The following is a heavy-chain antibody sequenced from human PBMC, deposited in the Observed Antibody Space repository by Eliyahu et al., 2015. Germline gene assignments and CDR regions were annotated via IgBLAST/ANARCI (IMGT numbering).Heavy chain of an antibody. V-gene: IGHV1-2*02. CDR1: GYTXTGYY. Sequence: QVQLVQSGAEVKKPGASVKVSCKASGYTXTGYYXHWVRXAPGQGLXWMGXINPNSGXTNYAQKXQGRVTMTRDTSISTAYMELSRLRSDDTAVYYCATLGGHNYDFWSGYLAGPPSFDYWGQGTLVTVSS. CDR2: INPNSGXT. J-gene: IGHJ4*02. CDR3: ATLGGHNYDFWSGYLAGPPSFDY. D-gene: IGHD3-3*01.